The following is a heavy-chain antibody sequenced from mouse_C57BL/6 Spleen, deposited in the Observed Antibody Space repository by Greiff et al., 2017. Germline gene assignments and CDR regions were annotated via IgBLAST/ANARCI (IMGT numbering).Heavy chain of an antibody. J-gene: IGHJ2*01. CDR2: ISYDGSN. CDR1: GYSITSGYY. CDR3: ARGGYDGYYHFDY. Sequence: EVQLQQSGPGLVKPSQSLSLTCSVTGYSITSGYYWNWIRQFPGNKLEWMGYISYDGSNNYNPSLKNRISITRDTSKNQFFLKLNSVTTEDTATYYCARGGYDGYYHFDYWGQGTTLTVSS. D-gene: IGHD2-3*01. V-gene: IGHV3-6*01.